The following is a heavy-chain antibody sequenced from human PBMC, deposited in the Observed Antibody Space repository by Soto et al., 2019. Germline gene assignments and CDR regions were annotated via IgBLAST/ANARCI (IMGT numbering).Heavy chain of an antibody. V-gene: IGHV4-34*01. CDR2: INHVGGT. CDR1: GGSFSGYY. J-gene: IGHJ4*02. CDR3: ARGQKGYSSSWYVD. D-gene: IGHD6-13*01. Sequence: QVQLQQWGAGLLKPSETLSLTCAVYGGSFSGYYWSWIRKPPGKGLEWIGEINHVGGTNYNPSLKSRLTISVDTSKNQFSLKVTSVTAADTAVYYCARGQKGYSSSWYVDWGQGTPVTVSS.